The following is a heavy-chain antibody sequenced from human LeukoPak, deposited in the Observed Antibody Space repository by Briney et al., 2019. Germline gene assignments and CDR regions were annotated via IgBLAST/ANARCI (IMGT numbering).Heavy chain of an antibody. J-gene: IGHJ3*01. Sequence: GGSLRLSCVASGFTFSSHWMSWVRQAPGKGLEWVANIKQDGSEKYYVASVRGRLTISRDNAKNSIYVQMNSLRAEDAAVYYCARGFDGYYGFDLWGQGTMVTVSS. CDR2: IKQDGSEK. V-gene: IGHV3-7*05. D-gene: IGHD5-24*01. CDR3: ARGFDGYYGFDL. CDR1: GFTFSSHW.